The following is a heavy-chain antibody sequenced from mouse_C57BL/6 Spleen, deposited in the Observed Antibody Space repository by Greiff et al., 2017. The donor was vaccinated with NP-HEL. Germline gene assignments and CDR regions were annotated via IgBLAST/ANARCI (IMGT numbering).Heavy chain of an antibody. J-gene: IGHJ4*01. CDR2: INPNNGGT. CDR3: APTVEGMDY. Sequence: EVQLQQSGPELVKPGASVKISCKASGYTFTDYYMNWVKQSHGKSLEWIGDINPNNGGTSYNQKFKGKATLTVDKSSSTAYMELRSLTSEDSAVYYCAPTVEGMDYWGQGTSVTVSS. CDR1: GYTFTDYY. D-gene: IGHD1-1*01. V-gene: IGHV1-26*01.